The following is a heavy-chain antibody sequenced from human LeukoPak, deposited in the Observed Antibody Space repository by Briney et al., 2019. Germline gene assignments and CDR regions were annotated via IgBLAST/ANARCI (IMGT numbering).Heavy chain of an antibody. V-gene: IGHV3-64*01. CDR3: AKEGIVGATAYYFDY. Sequence: GGSLRLSCAASGFTFSSYATHWVRQAPGKGLEYVSAISSNGGSTYYANSVKGRFTISRDNSKNTLYLQMNSLRAEDTAVYYCAKEGIVGATAYYFDYWGQGTLVTVSS. CDR2: ISSNGGST. D-gene: IGHD1-26*01. CDR1: GFTFSSYA. J-gene: IGHJ4*02.